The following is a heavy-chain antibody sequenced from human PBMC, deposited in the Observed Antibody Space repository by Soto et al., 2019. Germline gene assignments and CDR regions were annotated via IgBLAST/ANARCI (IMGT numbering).Heavy chain of an antibody. CDR2: IIPIFGTA. CDR3: ARDGRSGYPRLAGMDV. D-gene: IGHD3-3*01. V-gene: IGHV1-69*13. J-gene: IGHJ6*02. Sequence: ASVKVSCKASGGTFSSYAISWVRQAPGQGLEWMGGIIPIFGTANYAQKFQGRVTITADESTSTAYMELSSLRSEDTAVYYCARDGRSGYPRLAGMDVWGQGTTVTVSS. CDR1: GGTFSSYA.